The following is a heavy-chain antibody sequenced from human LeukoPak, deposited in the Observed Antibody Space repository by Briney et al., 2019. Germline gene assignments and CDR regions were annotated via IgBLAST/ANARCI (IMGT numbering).Heavy chain of an antibody. CDR2: INPSGGST. D-gene: IGHD3-3*01. CDR3: ARGTCDFWSGYTIQWFDP. V-gene: IGHV1-46*01. Sequence: ASVKVSCKASGYTFTSYYMHWVRQAPGQGLEWMGIINPSGGSTSYAQKFQGRVTMTRDMSTSTVYMELSSLRSEDTAVYYCARGTCDFWSGYTIQWFDPWGQGTLVTVSS. J-gene: IGHJ5*02. CDR1: GYTFTSYY.